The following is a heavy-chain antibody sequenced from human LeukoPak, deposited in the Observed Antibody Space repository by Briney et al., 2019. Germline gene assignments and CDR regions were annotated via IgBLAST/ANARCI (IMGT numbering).Heavy chain of an antibody. Sequence: PGGSLRLSCAASGFTFSSYAMSWVRQAPGKGLEWVSAISGSGGSTYYADSVKGRFTISRDNSKNTLYLQMNSLRAEDTAVYYCAKGIKIAAADSRFDYLQHWGQGTLVTVSS. V-gene: IGHV3-23*01. CDR1: GFTFSSYA. CDR2: ISGSGGST. CDR3: AKGIKIAAADSRFDYLQH. D-gene: IGHD6-13*01. J-gene: IGHJ1*01.